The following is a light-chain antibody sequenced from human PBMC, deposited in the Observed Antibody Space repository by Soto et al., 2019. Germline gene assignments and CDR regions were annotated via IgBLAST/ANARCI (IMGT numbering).Light chain of an antibody. CDR1: QRMSAW. V-gene: IGKV1-5*01. J-gene: IGKJ1*01. Sequence: DIQMTQSPTTLSASVGDRVIITCRASQRMSAWLAWYQQKPGKAPKLLIYDASSLENGVPSRFSGSGSGTEFTLSISSLQPDDFATYYCQQYDTYPWTFGQGTKVDIK. CDR3: QQYDTYPWT. CDR2: DAS.